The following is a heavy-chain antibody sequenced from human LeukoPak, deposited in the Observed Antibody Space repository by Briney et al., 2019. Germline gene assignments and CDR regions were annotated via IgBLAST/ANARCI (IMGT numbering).Heavy chain of an antibody. CDR3: ARATTVTSWFDP. CDR2: IIPILGVT. Sequence: GASVKVSCKGSGDTFNSIALNWVRQAPGQGLEWMGRIIPILGVTHYSQKFQDRARITADKSTYTAYMELSSLRSDDTGVYYCARATTVTSWFDPWGQGTLVTVSS. CDR1: GDTFNSIA. J-gene: IGHJ5*02. D-gene: IGHD4-17*01. V-gene: IGHV1-69*04.